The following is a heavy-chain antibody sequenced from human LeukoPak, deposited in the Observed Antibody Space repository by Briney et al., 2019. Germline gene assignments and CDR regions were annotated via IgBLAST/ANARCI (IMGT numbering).Heavy chain of an antibody. Sequence: GESLKISCKASGFTFTTYWMGWVRQAPGKGLEWVANIKQDGSEKYYVDSVKGRFTISRDNAKNSLSLQMNSLRAEDTAVYYCARPLMYYYGSETYFWFDPWGQGTLVTVSS. V-gene: IGHV3-7*01. CDR2: IKQDGSEK. CDR3: ARPLMYYYGSETYFWFDP. CDR1: GFTFTTYW. D-gene: IGHD3-10*01. J-gene: IGHJ5*02.